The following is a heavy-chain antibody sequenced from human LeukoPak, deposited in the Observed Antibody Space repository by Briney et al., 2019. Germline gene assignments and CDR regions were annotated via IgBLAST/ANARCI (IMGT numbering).Heavy chain of an antibody. D-gene: IGHD2-15*01. CDR3: AKLALLGYCSGGSCYDRRVFDY. CDR2: ISDSGGST. CDR1: GFTFSSYA. J-gene: IGHJ4*02. V-gene: IGHV3-23*01. Sequence: GGSLRLSCAASGFTFSSYAMSWVRQAPGKGLEWVSAISDSGGSTYYADSVKGRFTISRDNSKNTLYLQMNSLRAEDTAVYYCAKLALLGYCSGGSCYDRRVFDYWGQGTLVTVSS.